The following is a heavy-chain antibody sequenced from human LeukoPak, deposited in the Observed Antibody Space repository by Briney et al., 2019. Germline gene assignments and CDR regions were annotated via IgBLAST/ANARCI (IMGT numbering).Heavy chain of an antibody. CDR3: VTGDHSPYYFHY. Sequence: GASVKVSCTVSGSSLSELSMHWVRHSPPKGLEWLGGFHPEDDEIIYAQNFQGRVTMTEDTSTDTAYMELRSLRSEDTAVYYCVTGDHSPYYFHYWGQGTLVTVSS. CDR2: FHPEDDEI. V-gene: IGHV1-24*01. CDR1: GSSLSELS. J-gene: IGHJ4*02. D-gene: IGHD1-26*01.